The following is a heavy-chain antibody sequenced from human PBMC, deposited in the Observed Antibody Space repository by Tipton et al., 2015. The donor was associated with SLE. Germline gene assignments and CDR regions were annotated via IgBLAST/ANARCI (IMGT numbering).Heavy chain of an antibody. V-gene: IGHV3-48*04. CDR2: ISSSGSTI. Sequence: SLRLSCAASGFTFRTYSMNWVRQAPGKGLEWVSYISSSGSTIYYADSVKGRFTIPRDNAKNSLYLQMNSLRAEDTAVYYCARSYYYYYYYMDVWGKGTTVTVSS. CDR1: GFTFRTYS. CDR3: ARSYYYYYYYMDV. J-gene: IGHJ6*03.